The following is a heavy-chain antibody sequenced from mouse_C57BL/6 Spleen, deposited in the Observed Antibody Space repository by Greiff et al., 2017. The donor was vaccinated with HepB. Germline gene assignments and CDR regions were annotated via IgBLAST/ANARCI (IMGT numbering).Heavy chain of an antibody. CDR2: IWWDDDK. Sequence: QVTLKESGPGILQPSQTLSLTCSFSGFSLSTFGMGVGWIRQPSGKGLEWLAHIWWDDDKYYNPALKSRLTISKDTSKNQVFLKIANVDTADTATYYCARMYYGSSYGYFDVWGTGTTVTVSS. V-gene: IGHV8-8*01. J-gene: IGHJ1*03. CDR1: GFSLSTFGMG. CDR3: ARMYYGSSYGYFDV. D-gene: IGHD1-1*01.